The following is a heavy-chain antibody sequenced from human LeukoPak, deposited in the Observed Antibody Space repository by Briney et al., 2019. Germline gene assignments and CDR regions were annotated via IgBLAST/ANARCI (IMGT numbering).Heavy chain of an antibody. V-gene: IGHV4-39*01. CDR3: ARVRGPDGWFAP. J-gene: IGHJ5*02. Sequence: PSETLSLTCTVPGGSIDRSSYYWGWIRQPPGKGLEWIGSIYYSGNTYYNSSLKSRITISVNTTKNQVALKLSSVTAADTAVYYCARVRGPDGWFAPWGQGTLVSVSS. CDR1: GGSIDRSSYY. CDR2: IYYSGNT.